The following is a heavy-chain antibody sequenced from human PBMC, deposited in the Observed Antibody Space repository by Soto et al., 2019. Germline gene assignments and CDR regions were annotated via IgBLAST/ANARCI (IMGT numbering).Heavy chain of an antibody. V-gene: IGHV4-38-2*02. CDR2: IYHSGST. J-gene: IGHJ4*02. CDR3: ARAPRCAGGSCYFAY. D-gene: IGHD2-15*01. Sequence: SSGYYWGWILQPPGKGLDWIGSIYHSGSTYYNPSLKSRVTISVDTSKNQFSLKLISVTAADTAVYYCARAPRCAGGSCYFAYWGKGTLVTVS. CDR1: SSGYY.